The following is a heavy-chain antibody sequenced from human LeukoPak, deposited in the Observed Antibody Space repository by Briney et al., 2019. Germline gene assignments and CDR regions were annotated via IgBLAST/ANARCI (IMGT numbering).Heavy chain of an antibody. CDR1: GFTFSSYA. D-gene: IGHD6-13*01. CDR2: ISYDGSNK. J-gene: IGHJ4*02. V-gene: IGHV3-30*04. CDR3: AREEAAAGTPHGGY. Sequence: GGSLRLSCAASGFTFSSYAMHWVRQAPGKGLEWVAVISYDGSNKYYADSVKGRFTISRDNSKNTLYLQMNSLRAEDTAVYYCAREEAAAGTPHGGYWGQGTLVTVSS.